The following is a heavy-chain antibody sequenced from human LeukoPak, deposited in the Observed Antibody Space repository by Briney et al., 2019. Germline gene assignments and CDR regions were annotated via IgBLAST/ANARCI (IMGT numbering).Heavy chain of an antibody. J-gene: IGHJ5*02. CDR3: ARAMDDYGKNWFDP. V-gene: IGHV1-2*06. D-gene: IGHD4-17*01. CDR2: INPNSGGT. Sequence: ASVKVSCKTSGYTFTGYYIHWVRRAPGPGLEWLGRINPNSGGTSSAQKFQGRVTMTSDTSITTAYMELSSLRFDDTAVYYCARAMDDYGKNWFDPWGQGTLVTVSS. CDR1: GYTFTGYY.